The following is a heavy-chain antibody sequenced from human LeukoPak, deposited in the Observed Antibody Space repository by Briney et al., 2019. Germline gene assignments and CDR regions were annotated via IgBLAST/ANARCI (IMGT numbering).Heavy chain of an antibody. CDR1: GGSFSSYA. J-gene: IGHJ4*02. CDR2: IIPIFGTA. Sequence: SVKVSCKASGGSFSSYAISWVRQAPGQGLEWMGGIIPIFGTANYAQKFQGRVTITTDESTSTAYMELSSLRSEDTAVYYCARDYDSSGYYGNYWGQGTLVTVSS. CDR3: ARDYDSSGYYGNY. V-gene: IGHV1-69*05. D-gene: IGHD3-22*01.